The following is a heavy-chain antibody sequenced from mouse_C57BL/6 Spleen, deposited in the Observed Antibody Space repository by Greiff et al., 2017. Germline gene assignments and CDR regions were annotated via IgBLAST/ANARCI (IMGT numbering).Heavy chain of an antibody. CDR3: TTVYDGSSYDAMDD. CDR2: IDPEDGDT. D-gene: IGHD1-1*01. V-gene: IGHV14-1*01. CDR1: GFNIKDYY. J-gene: IGHJ4*01. Sequence: VQLQQSGAELVRPGASVKLSCTASGFNIKDYYMHWVKQRPEQGLEWIGRIDPEDGDTEYAPKFQGKATMTADTSSNTAYLQLSSLTSEDTAVYYCTTVYDGSSYDAMDDWGQGTSVTVSS.